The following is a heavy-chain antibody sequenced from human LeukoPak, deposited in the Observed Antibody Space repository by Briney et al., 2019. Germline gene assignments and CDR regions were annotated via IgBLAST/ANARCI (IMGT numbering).Heavy chain of an antibody. J-gene: IGHJ4*02. D-gene: IGHD2-2*01. Sequence: SETLSLTCTVSGGSISSYYWSWIRQPPGKGLEWIGYIYYSGSTYYNPSLKSRVTISVDRSKNQFSLKLSSVTAADTAVYYCARAYSAGYCSSTSCYRGGSFDYWGQGTLVTVSS. CDR2: IYYSGST. CDR1: GGSISSYY. CDR3: ARAYSAGYCSSTSCYRGGSFDY. V-gene: IGHV4-59*12.